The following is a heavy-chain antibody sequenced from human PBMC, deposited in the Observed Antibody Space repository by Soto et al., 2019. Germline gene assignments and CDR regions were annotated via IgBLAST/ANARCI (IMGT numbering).Heavy chain of an antibody. Sequence: QVQLQASGPGLVKPSETLSLTCTISGGSISSYYWSWIRQPPGKGLAWIGYIYYSGSTNSNPSLKSRVTISVDTSKNQSSLKLSSVTAADTAVYYCAGEAVAGLPPYYYYYGMDVWGQGTTVTVSS. V-gene: IGHV4-59*01. CDR1: GGSISSYY. J-gene: IGHJ6*02. D-gene: IGHD6-19*01. CDR2: IYYSGST. CDR3: AGEAVAGLPPYYYYYGMDV.